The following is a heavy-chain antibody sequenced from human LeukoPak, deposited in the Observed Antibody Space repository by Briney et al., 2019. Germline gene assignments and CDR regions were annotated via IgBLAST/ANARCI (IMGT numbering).Heavy chain of an antibody. J-gene: IGHJ4*02. V-gene: IGHV1-2*06. CDR3: ARDRDYYGSGSYYNVVDY. D-gene: IGHD3-10*01. Sequence: ASVKVSCKASGHTFTGYYMHWVRQAHGQGLEWMGRINPNSGGTNYAQKFQGRVTMTRDTSISTAYMELSRLRSDDTAVYYCARDRDYYGSGSYYNVVDYWGQGTLVTVSS. CDR1: GHTFTGYY. CDR2: INPNSGGT.